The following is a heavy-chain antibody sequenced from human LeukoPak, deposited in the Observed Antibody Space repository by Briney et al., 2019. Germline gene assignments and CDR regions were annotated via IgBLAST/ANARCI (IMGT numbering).Heavy chain of an antibody. D-gene: IGHD4-11*01. V-gene: IGHV3-30*03. J-gene: IGHJ4*02. CDR2: ISYDGSNK. CDR3: APVLVTFDY. CDR1: GFTFSSYG. Sequence: GGSLRLSCAASGFTFSSYGMHWVRQAPGKGLEWVAVISYDGSNKYYADSVKGRFTISRDNSKNTLYLQMNSLRAEDTAVYYCAPVLVTFDYWGQGTLVTVSS.